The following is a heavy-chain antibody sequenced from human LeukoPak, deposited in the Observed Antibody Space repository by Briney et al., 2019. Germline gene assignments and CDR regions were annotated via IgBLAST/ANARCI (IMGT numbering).Heavy chain of an antibody. J-gene: IGHJ4*02. CDR2: ISGSGGST. V-gene: IGHV3-23*01. D-gene: IGHD2-15*01. CDR3: AKAGAVVVVAAKYFDY. Sequence: HPGGSLRLSCAASGFTFSSYEMNWVRQAPGKGLEWVSAISGSGGSTYYADSVKGRFTISRDNSKNTLYLQMNSLRAEDTAVYYCAKAGAVVVVAAKYFDYWGQGTLVTVSS. CDR1: GFTFSSYE.